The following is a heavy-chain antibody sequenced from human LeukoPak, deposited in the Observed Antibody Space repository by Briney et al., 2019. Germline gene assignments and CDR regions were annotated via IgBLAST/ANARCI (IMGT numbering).Heavy chain of an antibody. CDR1: GYTFTNYG. CDR3: ARDLGPSRAAAGSAGY. CDR2: SSDYNGKT. J-gene: IGHJ4*02. D-gene: IGHD6-13*01. Sequence: ASVKVSCKASGYTFTNYGINGVRQAPGQGLEWMGWSSDYNGKTDYAQKLQGRVTMTTDTSTSTAYMELRSLRSDDTAVYYCARDLGPSRAAAGSAGYWGQGPLVTVSS. V-gene: IGHV1-18*01.